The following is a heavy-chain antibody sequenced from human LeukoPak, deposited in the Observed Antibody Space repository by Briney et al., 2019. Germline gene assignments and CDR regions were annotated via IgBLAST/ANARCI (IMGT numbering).Heavy chain of an antibody. CDR2: IWSDGSSK. CDR1: GFTFSSYG. V-gene: IGHV3-33*01. D-gene: IGHD6-19*01. Sequence: GRSLRLSCAASGFTFSSYGMHWVRQAPGKGLEWVAVIWSDGSSKHYGDSVKGRFTISRDNSMNTLYPQMNSLRAEDTAVYHCARGQSPSYYDMDVWGQGTTVTVSS. J-gene: IGHJ6*02. CDR3: ARGQSPSYYDMDV.